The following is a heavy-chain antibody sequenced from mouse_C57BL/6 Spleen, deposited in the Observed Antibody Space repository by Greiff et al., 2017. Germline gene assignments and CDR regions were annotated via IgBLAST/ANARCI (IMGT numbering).Heavy chain of an antibody. V-gene: IGHV1-62-2*01. J-gene: IGHJ1*03. D-gene: IGHD1-1*01. CDR3: SRHEEAVYYGSSYLYFDV. CDR2: FYPGSGSI. CDR1: GYTFTEYT. Sequence: QVQLQQSGAELVKPGASVKLSCKASGYTFTEYTIHWVKQRSGQGLGWIGWFYPGSGSIKYNEKFKDKATLTADKSSSTVYMELSRLTSEDSAVYFCSRHEEAVYYGSSYLYFDVWGTGTTVTVSS.